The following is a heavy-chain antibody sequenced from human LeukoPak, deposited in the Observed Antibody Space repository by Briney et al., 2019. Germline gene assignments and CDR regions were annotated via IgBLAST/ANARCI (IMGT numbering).Heavy chain of an antibody. CDR3: AKVPDRRWLQSVYFDY. V-gene: IGHV3-21*04. CDR2: ISSSSSYI. Sequence: PGGSLRLSCAASGFTFSNYKLNWVRQAPGKGLEWVSSISSSSSYIYYADSVKGRFTISRDNSKNTLYLQMNSLRAEDTAVYYCAKVPDRRWLQSVYFDYWGQGTLVTVSS. D-gene: IGHD5-24*01. J-gene: IGHJ4*02. CDR1: GFTFSNYK.